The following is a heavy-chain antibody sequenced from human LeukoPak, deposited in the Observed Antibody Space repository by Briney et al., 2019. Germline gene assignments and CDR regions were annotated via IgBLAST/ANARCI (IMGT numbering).Heavy chain of an antibody. CDR1: GFTFSSYS. Sequence: GGSLRLSCAASGFTFSSYSINWVRQAPGKGLEWVSLISGSGGNTYYADSVKGRFTIFRDNSNNMLLLQMNSLRAEDTALYYCSGYSDFDDCWGQGTLVTVSS. V-gene: IGHV3-23*01. D-gene: IGHD5-12*01. CDR2: ISGSGGNT. CDR3: SGYSDFDDC. J-gene: IGHJ4*02.